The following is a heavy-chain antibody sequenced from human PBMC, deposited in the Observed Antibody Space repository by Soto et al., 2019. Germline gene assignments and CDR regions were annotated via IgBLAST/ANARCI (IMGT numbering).Heavy chain of an antibody. Sequence: EVQLVESGGGLVQPGGSLRLSCAASGFALRSYDMHWVRQRAGKGLEWVSSLGPRGDTNYPASVKGRFTISRENAKNSLYLQMNSLGVVDTAVYYCARDSSAVTGPRGDAFGIWGQGTMVTVSS. CDR2: LGPRGDT. V-gene: IGHV3-13*04. CDR3: ARDSSAVTGPRGDAFGI. CDR1: GFALRSYD. J-gene: IGHJ3*02. D-gene: IGHD6-19*01.